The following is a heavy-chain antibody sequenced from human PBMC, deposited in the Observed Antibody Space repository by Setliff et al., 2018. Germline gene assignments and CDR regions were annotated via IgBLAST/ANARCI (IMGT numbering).Heavy chain of an antibody. CDR3: ARDSGYSSSWYGYYYGMDV. V-gene: IGHV4-4*02. J-gene: IGHJ6*02. Sequence: SETLSLTCAVSGDSISSSNWWNWVRQPPGKGLEWIGEIYHSGSTKYNPSLKSRVTISVDKSKNQFSLKLSSVTAADTAVYYCARDSGYSSSWYGYYYGMDVWGQGTTVTVSS. CDR1: GDSISSSNW. CDR2: IYHSGST. D-gene: IGHD6-13*01.